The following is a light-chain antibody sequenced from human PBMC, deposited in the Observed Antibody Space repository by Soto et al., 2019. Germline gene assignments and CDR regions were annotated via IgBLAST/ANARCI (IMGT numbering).Light chain of an antibody. Sequence: EIVMTQSPATLSVSPGERATLSCRASQSVSSNLAWYQQKAGQAPRLLINGASTRATGIPARFSGSGSGTEFTLTISSLQSEDFVVYYCQQYNNWPRTFGQGTKVEIK. CDR1: QSVSSN. J-gene: IGKJ1*01. CDR3: QQYNNWPRT. CDR2: GAS. V-gene: IGKV3-15*01.